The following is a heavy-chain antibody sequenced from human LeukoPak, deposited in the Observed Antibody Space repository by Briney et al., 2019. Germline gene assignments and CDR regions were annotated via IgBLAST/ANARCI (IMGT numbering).Heavy chain of an antibody. Sequence: SETLSLTCTVSGGSISSSSYYWGCIRQPPGKGLECIGSIYYSGSTYYNPSLKSRVTISVETSKHQFSLKLSSVTAEDTAVYYCARQIGIVNAFDIWGQGTMVTVSS. D-gene: IGHD1-1*01. CDR2: IYYSGST. J-gene: IGHJ3*02. CDR1: GGSISSSSYY. V-gene: IGHV4-39*07. CDR3: ARQIGIVNAFDI.